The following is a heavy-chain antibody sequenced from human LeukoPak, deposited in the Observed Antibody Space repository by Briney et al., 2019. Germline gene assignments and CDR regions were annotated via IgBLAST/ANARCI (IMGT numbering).Heavy chain of an antibody. CDR2: ISSSSSYI. D-gene: IGHD2-15*01. Sequence: GGSLRLSCAASGFTFSSYAMSWVRQAPGKGLEWVSSISSSSSYIYYADSVKGRFTISRDNAKNSLYLQMNSLRAEDTAVYYCAREDCSGGSCCFDYWGQGTLVTVSS. J-gene: IGHJ4*02. CDR3: AREDCSGGSCCFDY. V-gene: IGHV3-21*01. CDR1: GFTFSSYA.